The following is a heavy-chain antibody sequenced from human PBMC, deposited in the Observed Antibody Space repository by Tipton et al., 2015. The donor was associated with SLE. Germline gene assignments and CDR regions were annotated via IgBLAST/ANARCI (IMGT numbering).Heavy chain of an antibody. D-gene: IGHD6-19*01. Sequence: LTCTVSGGSISSYYWSWIRQPPGKGLEWIGYIYYSGSTNYNPSLKSRVTISVDTSKNQFSLKLSSVTAADMAVYYCARHRGSGWVLDAFDIWGQGTMVTVSS. V-gene: IGHV4-59*08. CDR2: IYYSGST. CDR3: ARHRGSGWVLDAFDI. J-gene: IGHJ3*02. CDR1: GGSISSYY.